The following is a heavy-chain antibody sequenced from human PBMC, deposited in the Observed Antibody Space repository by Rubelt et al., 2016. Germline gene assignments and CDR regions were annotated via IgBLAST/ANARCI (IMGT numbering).Heavy chain of an antibody. V-gene: IGHV1-69*04. CDR3: ARDPRSYHAFDI. J-gene: IGHJ3*02. CDR2: LIPILGIA. CDR1: GGTFSSYA. D-gene: IGHD1-26*01. Sequence: QVQLVQSGAEVKKPGSSVKVSCKASGGTFSSYAISWVRQAPGQGLEWMGRLIPILGIANNAQTFQGRVTITADKATSTAYMELSSLSAEDTAVYYWARDPRSYHAFDIWGQGTMVTVSS.